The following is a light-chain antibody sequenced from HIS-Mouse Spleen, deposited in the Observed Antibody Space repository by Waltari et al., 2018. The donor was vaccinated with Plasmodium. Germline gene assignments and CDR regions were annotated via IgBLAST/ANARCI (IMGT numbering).Light chain of an antibody. Sequence: QSALTQPASVSGSPGQSITIPCTGHSSDVGGYNYLPWYHKPPGKPPKLMMYDVSNRASVVSNRVSGSKSGNTASLTISGLQAEDEADYYCSSYTSSSTLVCGGGTKLTVL. J-gene: IGLJ2*01. CDR2: DVS. V-gene: IGLV2-14*03. CDR1: SSDVGGYNY. CDR3: SSYTSSSTLV.